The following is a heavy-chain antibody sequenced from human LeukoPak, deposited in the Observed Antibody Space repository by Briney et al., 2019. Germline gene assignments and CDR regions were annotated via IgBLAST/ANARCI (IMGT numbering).Heavy chain of an antibody. CDR2: INPNSYGT. J-gene: IGHJ4*02. V-gene: IGHV1-2*02. CDR1: GYTFTGYY. D-gene: IGHD4-23*01. CDR3: ARGGRVTTVVTLLDY. Sequence: WASVKVSCKASGYTFTGYYMHWVRQAPGPGLEWMGWINPNSYGTNYAQKFQGRVTMTRDTSISTAYMELSRLRSDDTAVYYCARGGRVTTVVTLLDYWGQGTLVTLSS.